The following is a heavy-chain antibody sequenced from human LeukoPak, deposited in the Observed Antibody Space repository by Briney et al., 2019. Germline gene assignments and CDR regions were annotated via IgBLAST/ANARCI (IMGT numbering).Heavy chain of an antibody. V-gene: IGHV3-23*01. CDR2: ISGSGGST. CDR1: GFTFSSYA. Sequence: GGSLRLSCAASGFTFSSYAMSWVRQAPGKGLEWVSAISGSGGSTYYTDSVKGRFTISRDNSKNTLYLQMNSLRAEDTAVYYCAKSPWVGSSGYYDYWGQGTLVTVSS. CDR3: AKSPWVGSSGYYDY. J-gene: IGHJ4*02. D-gene: IGHD3-22*01.